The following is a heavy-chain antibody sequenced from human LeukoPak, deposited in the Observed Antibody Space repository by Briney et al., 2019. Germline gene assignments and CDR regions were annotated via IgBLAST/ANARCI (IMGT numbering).Heavy chain of an antibody. CDR1: GGSISSYY. V-gene: IGHV4-59*12. Sequence: SETLSLTCTVSGGSISSYYWSWIRQPPGKGLEWIGYIYHNENTRSTNFNPSLKSRVTISIDSSKNQFSLKLSSVTAADTAVYYCARRHCTNGVCYRGYYYMDVWGKGTTVTVSS. D-gene: IGHD2-8*01. J-gene: IGHJ6*03. CDR2: IYHNENTRST. CDR3: ARRHCTNGVCYRGYYYMDV.